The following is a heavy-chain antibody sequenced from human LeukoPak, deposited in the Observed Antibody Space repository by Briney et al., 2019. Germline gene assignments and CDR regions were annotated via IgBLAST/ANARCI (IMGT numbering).Heavy chain of an antibody. CDR3: PRQAYGSPFDAFDI. D-gene: IGHD3-22*01. Sequence: GESLKISCKASGYRFTTDYIGWVRQRPGKGREWMGIIYPDDSGTNYSPSFQGQVSMSVGKSITTAYLQWSSLTPSTPAIYPCPRQAYGSPFDAFDIWGQATMVTVSS. CDR2: IYPDDSGT. CDR1: GYRFTTDY. J-gene: IGHJ3*02. V-gene: IGHV5-51*01.